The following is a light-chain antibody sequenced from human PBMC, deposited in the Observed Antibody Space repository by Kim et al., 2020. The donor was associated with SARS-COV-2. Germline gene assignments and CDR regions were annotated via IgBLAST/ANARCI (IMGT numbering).Light chain of an antibody. CDR3: SSYTSSHVV. CDR2: DVS. Sequence: GQSITLSCTGTSSDVGGYNYVSWYQQHPGKAPKLMIYDVSKRPSGVSNRFSGSKSGNTASLTISGLQAEDEADYYCSSYTSSHVVFGGGTQLTVL. V-gene: IGLV2-14*04. J-gene: IGLJ2*01. CDR1: SSDVGGYNY.